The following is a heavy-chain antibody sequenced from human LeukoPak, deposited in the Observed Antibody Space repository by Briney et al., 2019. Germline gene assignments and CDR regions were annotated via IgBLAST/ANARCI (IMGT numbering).Heavy chain of an antibody. D-gene: IGHD1-1*01. CDR2: IKYDGSEK. Sequence: GGSLRLSCAVSGFTFSSYWMSWVRQAPGKGLEWVANIKYDGSEKYYVDSVKGRFTISRDNSKNTLNLQMNSLRGEDTAVYYCARVDTTLYYDMDVWGKGTTVTVSS. CDR1: GFTFSSYW. CDR3: ARVDTTLYYDMDV. V-gene: IGHV3-7*01. J-gene: IGHJ6*03.